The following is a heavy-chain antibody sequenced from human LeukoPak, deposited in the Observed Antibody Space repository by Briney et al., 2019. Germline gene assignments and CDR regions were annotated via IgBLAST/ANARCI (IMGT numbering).Heavy chain of an antibody. CDR3: ARGYCSSTSCYPHDY. CDR2: ISAYNGNT. J-gene: IGHJ4*02. CDR1: GYTFTSYG. V-gene: IGHV1-18*01. Sequence: ASVKVSCKASGYTFTSYGISWVRPAPGQGLEWMGWISAYNGNTNYAQKLQGRVTMTTDTSTSTAYMELRSLRSDDTAVYYCARGYCSSTSCYPHDYWGQGTLVTVSS. D-gene: IGHD2-2*03.